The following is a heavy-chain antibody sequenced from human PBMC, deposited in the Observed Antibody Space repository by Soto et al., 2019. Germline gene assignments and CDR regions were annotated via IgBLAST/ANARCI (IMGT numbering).Heavy chain of an antibody. D-gene: IGHD4-4*01. J-gene: IGHJ6*03. CDR2: IYWDDDK. V-gene: IGHV2-5*02. CDR3: AHRQLPYTPYSNYGIYYYYYYMDV. Sequence: SGPTLVKPTQTLTLTCTFSGFSLSTSGVGVGWIRQPPGKALEWLALIYWDDDKRYSPSLKSRLTITKDTSKNQVVLTMTNMDPVDTATYYCAHRQLPYTPYSNYGIYYYYYYMDVWGKGTTVTVSS. CDR1: GFSLSTSGVG.